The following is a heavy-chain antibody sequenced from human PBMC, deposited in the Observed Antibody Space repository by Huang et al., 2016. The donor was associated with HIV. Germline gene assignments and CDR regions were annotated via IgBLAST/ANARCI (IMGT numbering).Heavy chain of an antibody. CDR3: SRQLDMRYYFDY. J-gene: IGHJ4*02. D-gene: IGHD1-1*01. V-gene: IGHV3-49*05. CDR2: MRSKAYGGTT. Sequence: EVQLVESGGGLVKPGRSLRLPCTTSGFTFGDYAVSWFRQATGKGLEGVGFMRSKAYGGTTEYAASVKGRFTISRDDSKSIAYLQMNSLKTDDTAVYYCSRQLDMRYYFDYWGQGTLVTVSS. CDR1: GFTFGDYA.